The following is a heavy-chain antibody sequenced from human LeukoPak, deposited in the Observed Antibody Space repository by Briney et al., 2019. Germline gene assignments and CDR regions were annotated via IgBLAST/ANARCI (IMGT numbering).Heavy chain of an antibody. CDR3: AREYREVVVIFAFDI. CDR1: GFTFSSYG. CDR2: IWYDGSNK. D-gene: IGHD3-22*01. Sequence: PGRSLRLSCAASGFTFSSYGMHWVRQAPGKGLEWVAVIWYDGSNKYYADSVKGRFTTSRDNSKNTLYLQMNSLRAEDTAVYYCAREYREVVVIFAFDIWGQGTMVTVSS. J-gene: IGHJ3*02. V-gene: IGHV3-33*01.